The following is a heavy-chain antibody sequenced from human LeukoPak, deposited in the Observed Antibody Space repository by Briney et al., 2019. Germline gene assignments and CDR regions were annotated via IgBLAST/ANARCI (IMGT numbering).Heavy chain of an antibody. CDR2: ISGSGGST. Sequence: TGGSLRLSCAASGFTFSNYAMSWVRQAPGKGLEWVSAISGSGGSTYYADSVKGRFTISRDNSKNTLYLQMNSLRAEDTAVYYCAKAPGGRSGWLNWFDPWGQGTLVTVSS. D-gene: IGHD6-19*01. V-gene: IGHV3-23*01. J-gene: IGHJ5*02. CDR3: AKAPGGRSGWLNWFDP. CDR1: GFTFSNYA.